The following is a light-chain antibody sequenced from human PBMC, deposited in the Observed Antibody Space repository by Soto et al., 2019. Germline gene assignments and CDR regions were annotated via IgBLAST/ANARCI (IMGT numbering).Light chain of an antibody. V-gene: IGKV3-20*01. Sequence: EIVLTQSPGTVSLSPGERATLSCMASQSVTSSYLAWYQQKPGQAPRLLIYGVSSRATGIPDRFSGSGAGTDFTLTISRLEPEDFAVYYCQQYGDSPLTFGGGTKVDIK. CDR3: QQYGDSPLT. CDR2: GVS. J-gene: IGKJ4*01. CDR1: QSVTSSY.